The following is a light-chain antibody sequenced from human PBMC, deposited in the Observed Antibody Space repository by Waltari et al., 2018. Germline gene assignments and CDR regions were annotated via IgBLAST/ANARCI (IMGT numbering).Light chain of an antibody. CDR1: QSVSAY. CDR2: GSS. V-gene: IGKV3-11*01. Sequence: VWTQSPATLSLSPGEGDTLPCRASQSVSAYLAWYQQKPGQAPRLLIYGSSTRATGVPDRFSGRGSGTDFSLTISSVEPEDFAVYYCQHTTDWPPAFTFGPGTRVDLK. CDR3: QHTTDWPPAFT. J-gene: IGKJ3*01.